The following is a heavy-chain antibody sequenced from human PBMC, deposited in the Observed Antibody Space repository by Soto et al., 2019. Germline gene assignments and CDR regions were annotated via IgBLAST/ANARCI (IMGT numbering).Heavy chain of an antibody. J-gene: IGHJ4*02. CDR2: ISHSGST. CDR3: AREYTYGSNFFDY. V-gene: IGHV4-31*03. CDR1: GGSISSAAYY. Sequence: SGTLSLTCTVSGGSISSAAYYWSWLRQHPGKGLEWIGYISHSGSTYYTPSLKSRVIISADTSKNQFSLNLTSVTAADTAVYYCAREYTYGSNFFDYWGQGALVTVSS. D-gene: IGHD5-18*01.